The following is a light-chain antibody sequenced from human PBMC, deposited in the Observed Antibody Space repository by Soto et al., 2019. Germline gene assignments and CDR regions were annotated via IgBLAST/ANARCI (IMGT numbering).Light chain of an antibody. CDR3: QQTTSFPLT. Sequence: GDRVTITCRASQGISSWLAWYQHKPGRAPKLLIHAASSLESGVPSRVSGSGSRTDFTLTISSLQPADFATYYCQQTTSFPLTFGGGTKVEIK. J-gene: IGKJ4*02. CDR1: QGISSW. V-gene: IGKV1-12*01. CDR2: AAS.